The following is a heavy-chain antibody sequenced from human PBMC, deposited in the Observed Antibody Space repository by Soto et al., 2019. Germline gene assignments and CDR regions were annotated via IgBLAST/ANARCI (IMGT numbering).Heavy chain of an antibody. J-gene: IGHJ6*02. CDR2: IIPIFGTA. D-gene: IGHD3-3*01. CDR3: ASRRITIFGVVIAYGMDV. CDR1: GGTFSSYA. Sequence: SVKVSCKASGGTFSSYAISWVRQAPGQGLEWMGGIIPIFGTANYAQKFQGRVTITADKSASTAYMELSSLRSEDTAVYYCASRRITIFGVVIAYGMDVWGQGTTVTVSS. V-gene: IGHV1-69*06.